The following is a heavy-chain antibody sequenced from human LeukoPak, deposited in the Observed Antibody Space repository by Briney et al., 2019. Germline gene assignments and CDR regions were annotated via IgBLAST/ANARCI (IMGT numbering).Heavy chain of an antibody. V-gene: IGHV1-18*01. CDR3: ARDVVLSPKSISRWFGDRSAAGY. CDR1: GYTFTSYG. D-gene: IGHD3-10*01. CDR2: ISAYNGNT. Sequence: ASVKVSCKASGYTFTSYGISWVRQAPGQGLEWMGWISAYNGNTNYAQKLQGRVTMTTDTSTSTAYMELRSLRSDDTAVYYCARDVVLSPKSISRWFGDRSAAGYWGQGTLVIVSS. J-gene: IGHJ4*02.